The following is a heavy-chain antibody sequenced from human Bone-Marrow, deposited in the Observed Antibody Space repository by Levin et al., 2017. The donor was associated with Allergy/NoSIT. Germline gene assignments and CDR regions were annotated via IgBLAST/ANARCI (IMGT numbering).Heavy chain of an antibody. J-gene: IGHJ6*02. CDR2: IYYSGST. D-gene: IGHD5-24*01. CDR3: ARSQFLRVDV. Sequence: PSETLSLTCTVSGGSISNSYWSWIRQPPGKGLEWIGHIYYSGSTNYNPSLKSRVAISIGTFKSQFSLRLSSVTAADTATYYCARSQFLRVDVWGQGTTVTVSS. CDR1: GGSISNSY. V-gene: IGHV4-59*01.